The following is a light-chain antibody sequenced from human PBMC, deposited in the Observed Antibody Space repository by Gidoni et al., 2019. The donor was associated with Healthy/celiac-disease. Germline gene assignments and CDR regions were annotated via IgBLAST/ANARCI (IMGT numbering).Light chain of an antibody. Sequence: QSPLTQPPSASGSPGQSVTISCTGTSSDVGGYNDVSWYQQHPGKAPKLMIYEVSKRPSGVPDRFFGSKSGNTASLTVSGLQAEDEADYYCSSYAGSNNYVFGTGTKVTVL. CDR3: SSYAGSNNYV. J-gene: IGLJ1*01. CDR1: SSDVGGYND. CDR2: EVS. V-gene: IGLV2-8*01.